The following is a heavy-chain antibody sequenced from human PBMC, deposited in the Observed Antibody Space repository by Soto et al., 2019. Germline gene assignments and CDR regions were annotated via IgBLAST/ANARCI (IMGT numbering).Heavy chain of an antibody. Sequence: SETLSLTCTVSGGSISSYYWSWIRQPPGKGLEWIGYIYYSGSTNYNPSLKSRVTISVDTSKNQFSLKLSSVTAADTAVYYCARGGYSYGYYYYGMDVWGQGTTVTVSS. J-gene: IGHJ6*02. CDR1: GGSISSYY. CDR2: IYYSGST. D-gene: IGHD5-18*01. CDR3: ARGGYSYGYYYYGMDV. V-gene: IGHV4-59*01.